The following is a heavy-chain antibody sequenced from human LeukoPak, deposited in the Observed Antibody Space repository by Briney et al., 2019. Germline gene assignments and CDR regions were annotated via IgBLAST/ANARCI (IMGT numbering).Heavy chain of an antibody. V-gene: IGHV4-59*01. CDR1: GGSISTYY. D-gene: IGHD2-15*01. J-gene: IGHJ6*03. CDR3: ARVRSIGHEDYMDV. Sequence: SETLSLTCTVSGGSISTYYWSWIRQPPGKGREWIVFILYSGSTNYNSSLRSRVTFSVDTSKNQFSLKLSSVTAAETAVYYCARVRSIGHEDYMDVWGKGPTVTVSS. CDR2: ILYSGST.